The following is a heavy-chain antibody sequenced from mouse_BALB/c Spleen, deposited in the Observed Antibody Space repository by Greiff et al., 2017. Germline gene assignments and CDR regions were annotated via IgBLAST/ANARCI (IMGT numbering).Heavy chain of an antibody. V-gene: IGHV5-6*01. CDR2: ISSGGSYT. Sequence: EVKVVESGGDLVKPGGSLKLSCAASGFTFSSYGMSWVRQTPDKRLEWVATISSGGSYTYYPDSVKGRFTISRDNAKNTLYLQMSSLKSEDTAMYYCARGDRYGAMDYWGQGTSVTVSS. CDR3: ARGDRYGAMDY. J-gene: IGHJ4*01. D-gene: IGHD2-14*01. CDR1: GFTFSSYG.